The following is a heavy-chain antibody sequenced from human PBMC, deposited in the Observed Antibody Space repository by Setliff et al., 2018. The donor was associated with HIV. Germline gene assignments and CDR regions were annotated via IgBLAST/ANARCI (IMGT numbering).Heavy chain of an antibody. CDR3: TREGRGDPAMATTRIDY. Sequence: SETLSLTCTVSGGSISSYYWSWIRQPPGKGLEWIGYIYTSGSTNYNPSLKSRVTISVDTSKNHFFLNLTSVTDADTAVYFCTREGRGDPAMATTRIDYWGQGKLVTVSS. J-gene: IGHJ4*02. CDR2: IYTSGST. CDR1: GGSISSYY. D-gene: IGHD1-1*01. V-gene: IGHV4-4*09.